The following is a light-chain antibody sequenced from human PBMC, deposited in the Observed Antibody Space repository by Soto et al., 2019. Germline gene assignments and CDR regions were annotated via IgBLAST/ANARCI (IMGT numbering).Light chain of an antibody. CDR1: QSISTW. CDR2: DAS. CDR3: QQYKSYSPYT. V-gene: IGKV1-5*01. Sequence: DIQMTQSPSTVSASVGDAVTITCRASQSISTWLAWYQQKPGKAPNLLIYDASTLESGGPSGFSGSGSGTEFTLTISSLQPDDSATYYCQQYKSYSPYTFGQGTKVEIK. J-gene: IGKJ2*01.